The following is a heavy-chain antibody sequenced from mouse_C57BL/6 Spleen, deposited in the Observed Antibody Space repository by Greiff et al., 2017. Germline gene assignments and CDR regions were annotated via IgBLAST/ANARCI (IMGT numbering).Heavy chain of an antibody. D-gene: IGHD1-1*01. V-gene: IGHV1-50*01. CDR3: ATVVATKDAMDY. CDR1: GYTFTSYW. CDR2: IDPSDSYT. Sequence: QVQLQQPGAELVKPGASVKLSCKASGYTFTSYWMQWVKQRPGQGLEWIGEIDPSDSYTNYNQKFKGKATLTVDTSSSTAYMQLSSLTSEDSAVYYCATVVATKDAMDYWGQGTSVTVSS. J-gene: IGHJ4*01.